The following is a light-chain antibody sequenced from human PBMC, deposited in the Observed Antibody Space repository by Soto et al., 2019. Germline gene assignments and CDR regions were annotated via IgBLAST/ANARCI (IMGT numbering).Light chain of an antibody. Sequence: DIVMTQSPDSLAVSLGERATINCKSSQSVLYSSNNNNYLAWYQQKPGQPPRLLIYWASTRKSGVPDRFSGSGSGTDVTLTISSLQAEDVAVYFCQQYLSAPLTFGGGTKVEIK. CDR3: QQYLSAPLT. CDR1: QSVLYSSNNNNY. CDR2: WAS. V-gene: IGKV4-1*01. J-gene: IGKJ4*01.